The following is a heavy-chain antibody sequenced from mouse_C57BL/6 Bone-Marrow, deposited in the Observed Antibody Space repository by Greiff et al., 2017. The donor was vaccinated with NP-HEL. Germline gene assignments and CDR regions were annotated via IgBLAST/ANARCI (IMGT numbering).Heavy chain of an antibody. J-gene: IGHJ2*01. CDR1: GFNIKDYY. Sequence: VQLKQSGAELVKPGASVKLSCTASGFNIKDYYMHWVKQRTEQGLEWIGRIDPEDGVTKYAPKFQGKATITADTSSNTAYLQLSSLTSEDTAVYYCARSGCIYGGYWGQGTTLTVSS. CDR3: ARSGCIYGGY. V-gene: IGHV14-2*01. D-gene: IGHD1-1*02. CDR2: IDPEDGVT.